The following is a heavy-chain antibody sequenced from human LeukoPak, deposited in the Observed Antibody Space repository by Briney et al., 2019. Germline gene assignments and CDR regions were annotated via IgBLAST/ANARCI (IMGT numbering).Heavy chain of an antibody. CDR3: ARPELGYCSSTSCYEVWFDP. Sequence: ASVKVSCKASGGTFSSYAISWVRQAPGQGLEWMGGIIPIFGTANYVQKFQGRVTITADESTSTAYMELSSLRSEDTAVYYCARPELGYCSSTSCYEVWFDPWGQGTLVTVSS. CDR1: GGTFSSYA. V-gene: IGHV1-69*13. CDR2: IIPIFGTA. J-gene: IGHJ5*02. D-gene: IGHD2-2*01.